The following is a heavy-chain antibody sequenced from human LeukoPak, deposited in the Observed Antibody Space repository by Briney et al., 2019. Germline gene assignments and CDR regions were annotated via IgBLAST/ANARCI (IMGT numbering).Heavy chain of an antibody. CDR3: ARDDSSGYYDFDY. CDR1: GFTFSSYS. J-gene: IGHJ4*02. CDR2: ISSSSSYI. V-gene: IGHV3-21*01. Sequence: GGSLRLSCAASGFTFSSYSMNWVRQAPGKGLEWVSSISSSSSYIYYADSVKGRFTISRDNAKSSLYLQMNSLRAEDTAVYYCARDDSSGYYDFDYWGQGTLVTVSS. D-gene: IGHD3-22*01.